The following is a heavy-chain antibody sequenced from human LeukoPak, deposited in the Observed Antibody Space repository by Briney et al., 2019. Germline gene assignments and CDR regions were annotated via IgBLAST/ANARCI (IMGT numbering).Heavy chain of an antibody. V-gene: IGHV3-23*01. J-gene: IGHJ4*02. CDR3: VKSARFSALRYDY. CDR1: GFTFSTFA. Sequence: GGSLRLSCAASGFTFSTFAMIWVRQPPGKGLEWVSSIFPSGGEIHYADSVRGRFTISRDNSKSTLSLQMNSLGVEDTAVYYCVKSARFSALRYDYWGQGTLVTVSS. CDR2: IFPSGGEI.